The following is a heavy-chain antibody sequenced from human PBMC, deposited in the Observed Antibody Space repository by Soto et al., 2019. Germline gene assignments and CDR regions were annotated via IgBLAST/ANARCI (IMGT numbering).Heavy chain of an antibody. V-gene: IGHV5-51*01. Sequence: PEESLKISCSGSGYSFTSYWIGWVRQMPWKGLEWMGIIYPGDSDTRYSPSFQGQVTISADKSISTAYLQWSSLKASDTAMYYCAAGYDILTGYPYYFDYWGQGTLVTVSS. D-gene: IGHD3-9*01. CDR1: GYSFTSYW. CDR3: AAGYDILTGYPYYFDY. J-gene: IGHJ4*02. CDR2: IYPGDSDT.